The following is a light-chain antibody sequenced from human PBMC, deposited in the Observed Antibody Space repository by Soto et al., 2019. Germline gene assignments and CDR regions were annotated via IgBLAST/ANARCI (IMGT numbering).Light chain of an antibody. CDR2: EAS. CDR1: QNINSW. V-gene: IGKV1-5*03. CDR3: QQYNSYS. J-gene: IGKJ1*01. Sequence: DIHLTQSPSTLSPSVGDRVTITCRASQNINSWLAWYQQKPGKAPKLLIYEASSLEKGVPASFGGSGSGTEFTLTISRLQPDDFATYYCQQYNSYSFGQGTKVDIK.